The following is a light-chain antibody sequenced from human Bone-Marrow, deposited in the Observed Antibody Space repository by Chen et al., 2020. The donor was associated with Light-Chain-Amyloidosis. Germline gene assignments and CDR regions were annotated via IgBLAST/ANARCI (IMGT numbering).Light chain of an antibody. Sequence: DIVMTQSPDSLAVSLCERATINCKSSQSVLYSSNTKNYLAWYPRKPGQPPKRLIYWASSREDGVPERISGSGSGIDVNRTISSLQAEDVAVYYCQQYYSTPRTFGQGTKLEIK. CDR3: QQYYSTPRT. CDR2: WAS. CDR1: QSVLYSSNTKNY. V-gene: IGKV4-1*01. J-gene: IGKJ2*01.